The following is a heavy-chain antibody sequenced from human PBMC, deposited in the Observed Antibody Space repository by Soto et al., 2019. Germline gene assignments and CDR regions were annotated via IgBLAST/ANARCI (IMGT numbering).Heavy chain of an antibody. J-gene: IGHJ5*02. D-gene: IGHD2-2*01. CDR1: GYTFTGYY. CDR2: INPNSGGT. Sequence: ASVKVSCKASGYTFTGYYMHWVRQAPGQGLERMGWINPNSGGTNYAQKFQGRVTMTRVTSIRTAYMQLSRLRSDDTAPYHCARGTPGSGYCSSTSCYWGGFDPWGQGTLVTVSS. V-gene: IGHV1-2*02. CDR3: ARGTPGSGYCSSTSCYWGGFDP.